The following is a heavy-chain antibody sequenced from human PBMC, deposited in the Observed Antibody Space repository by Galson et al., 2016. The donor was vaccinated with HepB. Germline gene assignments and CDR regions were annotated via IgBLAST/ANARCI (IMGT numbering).Heavy chain of an antibody. D-gene: IGHD6-19*01. Sequence: QSGAEVKKPGESLRISCKGSGYSFTSYWITWVRQMPGKGLEWMGRIDPSDSYANYSPSFQGHVTISANKSISTAYLQWSSLKASDTAMYYCARRNVAVTGTNWFDPWGQGTLVTVSS. CDR1: GYSFTSYW. CDR2: IDPSDSYA. CDR3: ARRNVAVTGTNWFDP. V-gene: IGHV5-10-1*01. J-gene: IGHJ5*02.